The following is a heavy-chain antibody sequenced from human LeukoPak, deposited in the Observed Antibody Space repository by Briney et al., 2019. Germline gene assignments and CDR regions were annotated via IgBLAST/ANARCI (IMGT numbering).Heavy chain of an antibody. CDR2: INPSGGST. V-gene: IGHV1-46*01. J-gene: IGHJ4*02. CDR3: ARGPTGYYFDY. CDR1: GYTFTSYY. D-gene: IGHD1-1*01. Sequence: ASVEVSCKASGYTFTSYYMHWVRQAPGQGLEWMGIINPSGGSTSYAQKFQGRVTMARDTSTSTVYMELSSLRSEDTAVYYCARGPTGYYFDYWGQGTLVTVSS.